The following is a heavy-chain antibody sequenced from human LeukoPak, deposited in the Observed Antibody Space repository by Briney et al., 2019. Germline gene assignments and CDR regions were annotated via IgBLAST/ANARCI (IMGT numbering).Heavy chain of an antibody. V-gene: IGHV1-8*01. CDR1: GYTFTSYD. CDR3: AREGDGGDHGRYYYYYMDV. D-gene: IGHD2-21*02. J-gene: IGHJ6*03. CDR2: MNPNSGNT. Sequence: ASVKVSCKASGYTFTSYDINWVRQATGQGLEWMGWMNPNSGNTGYAQKFQGRVTMTRNTSISTAYMELSSLRSEDTAVYYCAREGDGGDHGRYYYYYMDVWGKGTTVTVSS.